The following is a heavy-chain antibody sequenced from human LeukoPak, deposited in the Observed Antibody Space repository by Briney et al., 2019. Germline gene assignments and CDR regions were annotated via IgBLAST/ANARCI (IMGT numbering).Heavy chain of an antibody. Sequence: SETLSLTCTVSGGSISSGSYYWSWIRQPAGKGLEWIGRIYTSGSTNYNPSLKSRVTISVDTPKNQFSLKLSSVTAADTAVYYCARDGGSNYPYYYYMAVWGKGTTVT. J-gene: IGHJ6*03. D-gene: IGHD1-26*01. CDR3: ARDGGSNYPYYYYMAV. CDR2: IYTSGST. CDR1: GGSISSGSYY. V-gene: IGHV4-61*02.